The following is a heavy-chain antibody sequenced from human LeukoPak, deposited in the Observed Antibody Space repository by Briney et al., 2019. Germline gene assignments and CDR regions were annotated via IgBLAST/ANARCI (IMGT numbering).Heavy chain of an antibody. CDR2: VKPDGSEQ. CDR3: ARDGLRGARDC. Sequence: GGSLRLSCAASGFPFSGFWMNWVRQAPGKGLEWVANVKPDGSEQSYVDSVKGRFTISRDNAKNSVYLQMNSLRVEDTAVYYCARDGLRGARDCWGQGTLVTVSS. CDR1: GFPFSGFW. D-gene: IGHD3-16*01. V-gene: IGHV3-7*01. J-gene: IGHJ4*02.